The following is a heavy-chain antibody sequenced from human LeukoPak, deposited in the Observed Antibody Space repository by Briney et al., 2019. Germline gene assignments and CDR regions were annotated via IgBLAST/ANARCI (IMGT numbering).Heavy chain of an antibody. Sequence: PGGSLRLSCAASGFTFSSYWMHWVRQAPGKGVVWVSRINSDGSSTSYADSVKGRFTISRDNAKNTLYLQMNSLRAEDTAVYYCARVLSGYWAFDIWGQGTMVTVSS. CDR2: INSDGSST. D-gene: IGHD3-22*01. CDR1: GFTFSSYW. J-gene: IGHJ3*02. V-gene: IGHV3-74*01. CDR3: ARVLSGYWAFDI.